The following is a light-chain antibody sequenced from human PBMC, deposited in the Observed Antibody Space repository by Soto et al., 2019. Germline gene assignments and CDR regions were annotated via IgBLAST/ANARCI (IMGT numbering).Light chain of an antibody. CDR1: QSIGSY. J-gene: IGKJ1*01. Sequence: DIQMTQSPSSLSASVGDRVTITCRASQSIGSYLSWYQQKPGKAPKLLINVASTLQSGVPSRFSGSGSGTDFTLTISSLQPEDFGTYYCQQSFSTPRTFGQGTKVDIK. V-gene: IGKV1-39*01. CDR2: VAS. CDR3: QQSFSTPRT.